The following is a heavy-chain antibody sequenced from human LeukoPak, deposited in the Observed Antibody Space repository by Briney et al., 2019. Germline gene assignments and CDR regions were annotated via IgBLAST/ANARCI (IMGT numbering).Heavy chain of an antibody. CDR1: GGTFSSYA. CDR2: IIPIFGTA. Sequence: GASVKVSCKASGGTFSSYAISWVRQAPGQGLEWMGGIIPIFGTANYAQKFQGRVTMTRDTSTSTVYMELSSLRSEDTAVYYCARDRADRGYYYDSSGYYSDYWGQGTLVTVSS. CDR3: ARDRADRGYYYDSSGYYSDY. J-gene: IGHJ4*02. D-gene: IGHD3-22*01. V-gene: IGHV1-69*05.